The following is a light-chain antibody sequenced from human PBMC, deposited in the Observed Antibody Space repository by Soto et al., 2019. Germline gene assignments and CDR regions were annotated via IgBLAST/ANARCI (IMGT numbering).Light chain of an antibody. CDR1: QSLLHSNGYNY. CDR3: MQALQTPFT. Sequence: DIVMTQTPLSLSVTPGKPASISCKSSQSLLHSNGYNYLDWYLQKPGQSPQLLIYLGSNRTSGVPDRFSGSGSGTDFTLKISRVEAEDVGVYYCMQALQTPFTFGPGTKVDI. J-gene: IGKJ3*01. CDR2: LGS. V-gene: IGKV2-28*01.